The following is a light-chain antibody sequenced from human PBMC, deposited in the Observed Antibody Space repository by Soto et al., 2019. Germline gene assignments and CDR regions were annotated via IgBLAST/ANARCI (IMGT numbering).Light chain of an antibody. V-gene: IGLV1-47*01. CDR3: VAWDDSLSGVI. CDR1: TSNLESND. Sequence: QSVLTQPPSASGTPGQRVTISCSGNTSNLESNDIYWYQQPPGMAPKLLLYRNNQRPSVVPARFPFSKSGTSASLAISGLRSEDEADYYCVAWDDSLSGVIFGGGTQLTVL. CDR2: RNN. J-gene: IGLJ7*01.